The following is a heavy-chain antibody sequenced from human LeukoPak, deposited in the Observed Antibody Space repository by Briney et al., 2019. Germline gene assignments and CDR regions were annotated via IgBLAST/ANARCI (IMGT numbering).Heavy chain of an antibody. J-gene: IGHJ6*02. CDR3: AKYGLGSGIQVWGDFGMDV. V-gene: IGHV3-48*02. Sequence: GGSLRLACAASGFTFSSYSMNWVRQAPGKGLEWVSYISSSSSTIYYADSVKGRFTISRDNAKNSLYLQMNSLRDEDTAVYYCAKYGLGSGIQVWGDFGMDVWGQGTTVTVSS. CDR2: ISSSSSTI. CDR1: GFTFSSYS. D-gene: IGHD5-18*01.